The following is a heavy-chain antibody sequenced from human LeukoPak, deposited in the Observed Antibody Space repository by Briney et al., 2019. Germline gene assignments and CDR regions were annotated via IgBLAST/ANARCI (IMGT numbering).Heavy chain of an antibody. D-gene: IGHD2-21*02. J-gene: IGHJ6*03. V-gene: IGHV3-33*06. CDR3: AKDCGGDCYHLSVNYMDV. CDR2: IWYDGSNK. CDR1: GFTFSSYG. Sequence: GRSLRLSCAASGFTFSSYGMHWVRQAPGKGLEWVAVIWYDGSNKYYADSVKGRFTISRDNSKNTLYLQMNSLRAEDTAVYYCAKDCGGDCYHLSVNYMDVWGKGTTVTVSS.